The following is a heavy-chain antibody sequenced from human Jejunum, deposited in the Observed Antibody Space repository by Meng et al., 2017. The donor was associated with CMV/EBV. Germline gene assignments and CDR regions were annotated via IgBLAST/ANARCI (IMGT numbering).Heavy chain of an antibody. Sequence: NNYWAWIRQPPGEGLEWIGNIFNSGRTSYNSSLKSRVTMSIDTSKNQFSLKLRSVTAADTAVYYCARDHTTMINDAGLGYFRLDPWGQGARVTVSS. CDR3: ARDHTTMINDAGLGYFRLDP. CDR1: NNY. CDR2: IFNSGRT. V-gene: IGHV4-39*07. J-gene: IGHJ5*02. D-gene: IGHD3-9*01.